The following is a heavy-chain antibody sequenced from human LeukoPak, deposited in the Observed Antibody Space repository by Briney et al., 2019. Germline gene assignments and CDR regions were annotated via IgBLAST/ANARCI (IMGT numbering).Heavy chain of an antibody. D-gene: IGHD2-15*01. V-gene: IGHV3-23*01. CDR3: AKGAIGYCSGGSCYNFDY. CDR1: GFTFSSYA. Sequence: PGGSLRLSCAASGFTFSSYAMSWVRQAPGKGLEWVSAISGSGGSTYYADSVKGRFTISRDNSKNTLYLQINSLRAEDTAVYYCAKGAIGYCSGGSCYNFDYWGQGTLVTVSP. J-gene: IGHJ4*02. CDR2: ISGSGGST.